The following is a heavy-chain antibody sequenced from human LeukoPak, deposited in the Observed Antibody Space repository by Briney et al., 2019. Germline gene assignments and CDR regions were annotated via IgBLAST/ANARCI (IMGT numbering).Heavy chain of an antibody. Sequence: SETLSLTCGVSGGSTTSTNYWTWVRQPPGKGLEWIGEVNLQGSTNYNPSLMGRVAISVDMSENHISPQLTSVTAADTAVYYCAREGGPYRPLDYSGQGTLVTVSS. CDR3: AREGGPYRPLDY. J-gene: IGHJ4*02. CDR1: GGSTTSTNY. CDR2: VNLQGST. V-gene: IGHV4-4*02.